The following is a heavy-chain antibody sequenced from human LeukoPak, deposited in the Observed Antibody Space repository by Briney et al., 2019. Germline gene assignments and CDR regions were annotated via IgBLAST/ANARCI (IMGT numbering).Heavy chain of an antibody. J-gene: IGHJ4*02. CDR3: AKVISSSWPPFFDS. D-gene: IGHD6-13*01. Sequence: GGSLRLSCAASGFTFSSYSMNWVRQAPGKGLEWVSSISSSSNYIYYADSVKGRFTISRDNAKNSLYLQMNSLKAEDTAVYYCAKVISSSWPPFFDSWGQGTLVTVSS. CDR2: ISSSSNYI. V-gene: IGHV3-21*01. CDR1: GFTFSSYS.